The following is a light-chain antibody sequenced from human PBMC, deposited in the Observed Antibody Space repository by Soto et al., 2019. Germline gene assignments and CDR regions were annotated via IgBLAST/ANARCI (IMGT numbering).Light chain of an antibody. CDR3: TSYAGRNNLV. Sequence: QSALTQHPSASGSPGQSVTISCTGTSSDIGGYNYVSWYQQHPGKAPKLIIYEVSKRPSGVPDRFSGSKSGNTASLTVSGLQAEDEADYYCTSYAGRNNLVFAGGTQLTVL. CDR2: EVS. CDR1: SSDIGGYNY. V-gene: IGLV2-8*01. J-gene: IGLJ3*02.